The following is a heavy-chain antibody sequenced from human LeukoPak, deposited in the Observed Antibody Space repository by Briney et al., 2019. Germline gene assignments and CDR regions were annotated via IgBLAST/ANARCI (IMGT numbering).Heavy chain of an antibody. V-gene: IGHV1-18*01. CDR1: GYTFTSYG. CDR2: ISAYNGNT. J-gene: IGHJ4*02. D-gene: IGHD3-22*01. CDR3: ARMVYYYDSSGYSPHFDY. Sequence: ASVKVSCKASGYTFTSYGISWVRQAPGQGLEWMGWISAYNGNTNYAQKLQGRVTMTTDTSTSTAYMELRSLRSDDTAVYYCARMVYYYDSSGYSPHFDYWGQGTLVTVSS.